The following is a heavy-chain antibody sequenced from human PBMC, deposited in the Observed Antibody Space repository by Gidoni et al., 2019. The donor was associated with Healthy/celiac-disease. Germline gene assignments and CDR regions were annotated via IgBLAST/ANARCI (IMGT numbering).Heavy chain of an antibody. D-gene: IGHD6-19*01. Sequence: EVQLVESGGGLIQPGGSLRLSCASSGFTVSSNYMSWVRQAPGKGLEWVSVIYSGGSTYYADSVKGRFTISRDNSKNTLYLQMNSLRAEDTAVYYCKGVAATSPRDYWGQGTLVTVSS. J-gene: IGHJ4*02. CDR2: IYSGGST. V-gene: IGHV3-53*01. CDR3: KGVAATSPRDY. CDR1: GFTVSSNY.